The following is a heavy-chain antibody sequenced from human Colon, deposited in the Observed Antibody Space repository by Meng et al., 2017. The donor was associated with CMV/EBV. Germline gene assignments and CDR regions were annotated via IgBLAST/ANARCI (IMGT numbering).Heavy chain of an antibody. V-gene: IGHV1-69*04. J-gene: IGHJ4*02. CDR3: ARVEWTPDFYFDY. D-gene: IGHD3-3*01. CDR2: IIPSIGIG. Sequence: SVKVSCKASGDTFSSFAISWVRQAPGQGLEWMGRIIPSIGIGSSAQKFQGRLTITADKSTDTAYMELSSLRSEDTAVYYCARVEWTPDFYFDYWGQGTLVTVSS. CDR1: GDTFSSFA.